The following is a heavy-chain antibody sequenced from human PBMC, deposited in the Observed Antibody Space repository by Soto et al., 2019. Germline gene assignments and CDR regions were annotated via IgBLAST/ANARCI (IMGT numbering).Heavy chain of an antibody. CDR1: GGSISSYY. CDR3: ARGDPLLWFGEKVYYGMDV. V-gene: IGHV4-59*01. CDR2: IYYSGST. D-gene: IGHD3-10*01. J-gene: IGHJ6*02. Sequence: QVQLQESGPGLVKPSETLSLTCTVSGGSISSYYWSWIRQPPGKGLEWIGYIYYSGSTNYNPSLKSRVPISVDTSKTQFSLKLSSVTAADTAVYYCARGDPLLWFGEKVYYGMDVWGQGTTVTVSS.